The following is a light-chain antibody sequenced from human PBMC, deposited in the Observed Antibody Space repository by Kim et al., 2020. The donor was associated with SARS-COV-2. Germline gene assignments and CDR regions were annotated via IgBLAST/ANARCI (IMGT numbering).Light chain of an antibody. Sequence: ASVGDRVTSTCRASQGIDKYLVWFQQKPGKAPRSLIYGASTLQNGVPSRFSGSGSGTEFILTINNLQPEDFATYYCQHYNNVPFSFGQGTRLEIK. CDR1: QGIDKY. V-gene: IGKV1-16*01. CDR2: GAS. J-gene: IGKJ5*01. CDR3: QHYNNVPFS.